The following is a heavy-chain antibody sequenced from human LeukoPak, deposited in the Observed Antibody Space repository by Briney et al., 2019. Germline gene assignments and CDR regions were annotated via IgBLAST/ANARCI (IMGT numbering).Heavy chain of an antibody. CDR3: ARGPSARFFGVAKGAFDI. V-gene: IGHV3-30*04. J-gene: IGHJ3*02. D-gene: IGHD3-3*01. Sequence: GGSLRLSCVASTFTFSSYAMHWVRQAPGKGLEWVTVISSDGSNKYYADSVKGRFTISRDNSKNTLDLQMNSLRAEDTAVYYCARGPSARFFGVAKGAFDIWGQGTMVTVSS. CDR2: ISSDGSNK. CDR1: TFTFSSYA.